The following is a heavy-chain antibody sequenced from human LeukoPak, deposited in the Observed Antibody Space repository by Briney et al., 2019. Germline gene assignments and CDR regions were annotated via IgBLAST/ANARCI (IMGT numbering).Heavy chain of an antibody. J-gene: IGHJ4*02. D-gene: IGHD1-26*01. CDR3: AKGYGVGAKFDY. Sequence: GGSLRLSCAASGFTFSTYAMHWVRQAPGKGLEWVAVISYDGSSKYYADSVKGRFTISRDNSKNTLYLQMNSLRAEDTAVYYCAKGYGVGAKFDYWGQGILVTVSS. V-gene: IGHV3-30*04. CDR2: ISYDGSSK. CDR1: GFTFSTYA.